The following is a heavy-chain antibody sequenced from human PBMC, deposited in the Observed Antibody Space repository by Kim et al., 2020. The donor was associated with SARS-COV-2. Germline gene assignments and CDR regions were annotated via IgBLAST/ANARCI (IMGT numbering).Heavy chain of an antibody. V-gene: IGHV3-7*03. CDR1: GFTGFTFGSYW. CDR2: IKQDGTEK. D-gene: IGHD3-9*01. J-gene: IGHJ4*02. Sequence: GGSLRLSCAASGFTGFTFGSYWMSWVRQAPGKGLEWLANIKQDGTEKYYVDSVRGRFTISRDNARNSLFLQVNSLRAEDTAVYYCARGGTGTPGYYFDYWGLGTLVTVSS. CDR3: ARGGTGTPGYYFDY.